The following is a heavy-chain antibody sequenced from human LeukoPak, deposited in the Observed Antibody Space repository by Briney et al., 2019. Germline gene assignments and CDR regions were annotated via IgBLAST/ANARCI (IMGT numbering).Heavy chain of an antibody. Sequence: PSETLSLTCTVSGGSISSHYWSWIRQPPGKGLEWIGYICYSGNTNYNASPESRITILVDTSNDQFSLKLSSVTGPDTAENDGGSTNNYPSLNSGVMIAVDTSKRQFSLKLRYVKAADTDVYYCARGKDYYDSSGYSNWFDPWGQGTLVTVSS. J-gene: IGHJ5*02. CDR1: GGSISSHY. D-gene: IGHD3-10*01. CDR3: GSTNNYPSLNSGVMIAVDTSKRQFSLKLRYVKAADTDVYYCARGKDYYDSSGYSNWFDP. V-gene: IGHV4-59*11. CDR2: ICYSGNT.